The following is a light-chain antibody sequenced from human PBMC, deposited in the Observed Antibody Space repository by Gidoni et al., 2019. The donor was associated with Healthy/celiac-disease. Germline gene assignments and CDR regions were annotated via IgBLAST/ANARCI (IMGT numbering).Light chain of an antibody. V-gene: IGLV2-14*03. CDR1: SIAVGGYNY. CDR2: DVS. CDR3: SSYTSSSTPV. J-gene: IGLJ2*01. Sequence: PLPHPASFSGSPARSITISCTETSIAVGGYNYVSWYQQHPGKAPKLMIYDVSKRPSGVSNRFSGSKSGNTASLTISGLQAEDEADYYCSSYTSSSTPVFGGGTKLTVL.